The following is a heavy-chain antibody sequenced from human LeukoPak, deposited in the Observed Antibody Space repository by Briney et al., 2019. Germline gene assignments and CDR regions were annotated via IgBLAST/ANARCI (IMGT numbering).Heavy chain of an antibody. CDR3: ARTYYYDSSGYLNGPNDAFDI. J-gene: IGHJ3*02. CDR1: GYTFTGYY. CDR2: INPNSGGT. Sequence: ASVKVSCKASGYTFTGYYMHWVRQAPGQGLEWMGWINPNSGGTNYAQKFQGRVTMTRDTSIGTAYMELSRLRSDDTAVYYCARTYYYDSSGYLNGPNDAFDIWGQGTMVTVSS. D-gene: IGHD3-22*01. V-gene: IGHV1-2*02.